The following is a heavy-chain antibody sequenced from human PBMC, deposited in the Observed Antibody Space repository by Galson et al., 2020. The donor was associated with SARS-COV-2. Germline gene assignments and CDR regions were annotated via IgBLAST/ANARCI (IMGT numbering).Heavy chain of an antibody. J-gene: IGHJ3*02. Sequence: GGSLRLSCTASGVTFDDYGMSWVRQVPGKGLEWVSGINKNGGSTGYGDSVKGRFTISRDNAANSLYMQMNSLRAEDTALYYCARGYMAGPFDIWGQGTMGTVSS. V-gene: IGHV3-20*04. CDR2: INKNGGST. CDR3: ARGYMAGPFDI. CDR1: GVTFDDYG. D-gene: IGHD2-2*02.